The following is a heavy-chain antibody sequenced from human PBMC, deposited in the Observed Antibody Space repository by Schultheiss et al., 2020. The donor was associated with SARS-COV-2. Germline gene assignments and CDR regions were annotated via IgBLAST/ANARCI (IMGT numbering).Heavy chain of an antibody. J-gene: IGHJ4*02. V-gene: IGHV1-18*04. Sequence: ASVKVSCKASGYNVVSYGISWVRQAPGQGLEWMGWINTYNGDTNYAQEYQGRVTITADESTSTAYMELSSLRSEDTAVYYCAADLVGAENFDYWGQGTLVTVSS. CDR2: INTYNGDT. D-gene: IGHD1-26*01. CDR3: AADLVGAENFDY. CDR1: GYNVVSYG.